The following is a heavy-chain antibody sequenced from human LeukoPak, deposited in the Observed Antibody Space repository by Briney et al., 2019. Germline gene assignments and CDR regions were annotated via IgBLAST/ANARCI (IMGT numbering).Heavy chain of an antibody. CDR1: GFSLTTYG. D-gene: IGHD3-10*01. CDR3: ARDGGSGIDY. V-gene: IGHV3-33*01. CDR2: IWYDGSRK. Sequence: PGRSLRLSCAASGFSLTTYGTHWLRQAPGKGLEWVAVIWYDGSRKFYGDSVKGRFTVSRDTFENTMYLQMNSLRVEDTAVYYCARDGGSGIDYWGQGTLVTVSS. J-gene: IGHJ4*02.